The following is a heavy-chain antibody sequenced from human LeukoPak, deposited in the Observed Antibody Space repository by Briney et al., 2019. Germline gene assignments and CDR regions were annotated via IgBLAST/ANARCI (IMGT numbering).Heavy chain of an antibody. CDR1: DFSFETYW. D-gene: IGHD3-10*01. CDR2: INEDGTEK. V-gene: IGHV3-7*01. CDR3: AQEGYGSGSYDG. Sequence: GGSLRLSCVALDFSFETYWMSWVRQAPGKGPQWVANINEDGTEKHYVGSVRGRFTISRDNAESSLHLQMNSLRAEDTAVYYCAQEGYGSGSYDGWGQGTLVTVSS. J-gene: IGHJ4*02.